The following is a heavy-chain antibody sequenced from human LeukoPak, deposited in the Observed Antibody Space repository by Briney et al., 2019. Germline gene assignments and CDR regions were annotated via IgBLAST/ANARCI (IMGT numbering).Heavy chain of an antibody. CDR2: IYSGGST. Sequence: GGSLRFSCAASGFDLGHYEVNWVRQAPGKGLEWVSVIYSGGSTYYADSVKGRFTISRDNSKNTLYLQMNSLRAEDTAVYYCARVDSGGYYGMDVWGQGTTVTVSS. J-gene: IGHJ6*02. CDR3: ARVDSGGYYGMDV. V-gene: IGHV3-66*01. D-gene: IGHD3-16*01. CDR1: GFDLGHYE.